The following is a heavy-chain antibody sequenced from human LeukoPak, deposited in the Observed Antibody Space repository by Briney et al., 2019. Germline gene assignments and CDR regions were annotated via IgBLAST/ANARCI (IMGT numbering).Heavy chain of an antibody. CDR3: ARSTGQYSTSSVAY. J-gene: IGHJ4*02. D-gene: IGHD6-6*01. CDR1: GYSFTSYW. CDR2: IYPGDSET. V-gene: IGHV5-51*01. Sequence: GESLKISCKGSGYSFTSYWIGWVRQMPGKGLEWMGIIYPGDSETRYSPSFQGQVTISADKSLNTAYLQWSSLKASDTAMYYCARSTGQYSTSSVAYWGQGTLVTVSS.